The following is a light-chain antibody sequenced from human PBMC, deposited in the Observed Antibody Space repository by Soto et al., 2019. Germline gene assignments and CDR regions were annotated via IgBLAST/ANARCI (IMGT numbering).Light chain of an antibody. CDR1: SSNIGAGYD. CDR2: ANS. Sequence: QAVVTQPPSVSGAPGQRVTISCTGSSSNIGAGYDVHWYQQFPGTAPRLLIYANSIRPAGVPDRFSASKSDTSASLAITGLQAEDEADYYCQSYDSSPTTYVFGTGTKVTVL. J-gene: IGLJ1*01. V-gene: IGLV1-40*01. CDR3: QSYDSSPTTYV.